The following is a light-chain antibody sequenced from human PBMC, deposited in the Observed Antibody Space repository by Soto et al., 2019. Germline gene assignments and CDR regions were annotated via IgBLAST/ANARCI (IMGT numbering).Light chain of an antibody. CDR2: DAS. V-gene: IGKV3-11*01. Sequence: EIVLTQSPATQSLSPGERATLSGRVSQSVSSYLAWYQQKPGQAPRLLIYDASNRATGIPARFSGSGSGTDFTLTISSLEPEDFAVYYCQQRSNWPLTFGGGTKVEIK. CDR3: QQRSNWPLT. CDR1: QSVSSY. J-gene: IGKJ4*01.